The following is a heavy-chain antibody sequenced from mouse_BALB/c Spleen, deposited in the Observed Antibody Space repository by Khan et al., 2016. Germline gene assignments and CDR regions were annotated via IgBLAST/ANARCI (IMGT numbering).Heavy chain of an antibody. CDR1: GFSFTSYG. CDR2: IWGDGST. CDR3: TNRKNYDEAMDY. V-gene: IGHV2-3*01. Sequence: QVQLKQSGPGLVAPSQSLSITCTVSGFSFTSYGVSWVRQPAGKGLEWLGVIWGDGSTNYHSALISRLCTSKENSKSQVFLIQNSLQSDDTATYYCTNRKNYDEAMDYWGQGTSVTVSS. J-gene: IGHJ4*01. D-gene: IGHD2-4*01.